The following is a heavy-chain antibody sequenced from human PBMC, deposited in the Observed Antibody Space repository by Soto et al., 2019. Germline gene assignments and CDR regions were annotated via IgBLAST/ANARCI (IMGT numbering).Heavy chain of an antibody. Sequence: PGGSLRLSCAASGFTFSNYGMHWVRQAPGKGLEWVAVIWYDGSNKYYADPVKGRFTISRDNSKNTLYLQINSLRAEDTAVYYCARDDIPGRAVAIYGMDVWGQGTTVT. CDR3: ARDDIPGRAVAIYGMDV. V-gene: IGHV3-33*01. D-gene: IGHD6-19*01. CDR2: IWYDGSNK. CDR1: GFTFSNYG. J-gene: IGHJ6*02.